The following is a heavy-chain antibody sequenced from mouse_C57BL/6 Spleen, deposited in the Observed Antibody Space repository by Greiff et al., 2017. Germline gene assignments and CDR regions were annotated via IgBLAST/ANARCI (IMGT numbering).Heavy chain of an antibody. D-gene: IGHD1-1*01. J-gene: IGHJ2*01. CDR3: ARPYRGSSSYFDY. CDR1: GFTFSDYG. Sequence: EVQLVESGGGLVKPGGSLKLSCAASGFTFSDYGMHWVRQAPEKGLEWVAYISSGSSNIYYADTVKGRFTISRDNAKNTLFLQMTSLRSEDTAMYYCARPYRGSSSYFDYWGQGTTLTVSS. CDR2: ISSGSSNI. V-gene: IGHV5-17*01.